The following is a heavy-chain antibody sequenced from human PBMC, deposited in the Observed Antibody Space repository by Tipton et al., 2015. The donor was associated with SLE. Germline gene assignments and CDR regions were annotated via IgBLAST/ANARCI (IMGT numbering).Heavy chain of an antibody. CDR3: AKDHDRYYDYSAIGN. J-gene: IGHJ4*02. V-gene: IGHV3-11*04. CDR2: ISPSGSTI. D-gene: IGHD3-3*01. CDR1: GFIFSDYY. Sequence: GSLRLSCATSGFIFSDYYMSWVRQAPGKGPERVSYISPSGSTIYYADSVKGRFTISRDNTKNSVHLQMNSLRVEDTAVYYCAKDHDRYYDYSAIGNWGQGTQVTVSS.